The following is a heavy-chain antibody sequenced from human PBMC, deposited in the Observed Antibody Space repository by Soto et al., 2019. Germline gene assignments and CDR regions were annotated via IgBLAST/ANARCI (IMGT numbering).Heavy chain of an antibody. CDR2: IGTSGKTI. V-gene: IGHV3-48*03. D-gene: IGHD4-4*01. Sequence: GRSLRLSCAVSGFTFSSYEMNWVRQAPGKGLEWVSYIGTSGKTIYYADSVRGRFTISRDNAKNSLYLQMNSLRAEDTAVYFCARDPAIYSGKFDYGLDVWGRGTTVTVSS. CDR1: GFTFSSYE. J-gene: IGHJ6*02. CDR3: ARDPAIYSGKFDYGLDV.